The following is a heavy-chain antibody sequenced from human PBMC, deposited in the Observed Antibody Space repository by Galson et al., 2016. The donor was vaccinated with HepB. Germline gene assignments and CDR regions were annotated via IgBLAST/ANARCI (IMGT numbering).Heavy chain of an antibody. J-gene: IGHJ3*02. V-gene: IGHV1-18*01. CDR2: ISAYNGDT. D-gene: IGHD6-13*01. CDR1: GDTFTSYG. CDR3: ARVSADGNDALDI. Sequence: QSGAEVKKPGASVKVSCKASGDTFTSYGISWVRQAPGQGLEWMGWISAYNGDTNYAQKLQGRVTMTTDTSTSTIYRELRSLRSDDTAVYSCARVSADGNDALDICGQGTMVTVSS.